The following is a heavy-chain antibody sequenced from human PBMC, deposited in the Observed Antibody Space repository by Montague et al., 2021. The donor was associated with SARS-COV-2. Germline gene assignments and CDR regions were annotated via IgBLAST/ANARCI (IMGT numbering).Heavy chain of an antibody. V-gene: IGHV4-31*03. D-gene: IGHD3-3*01. CDR3: ARSSVSSVTIFGVVKNYRWFDL. J-gene: IGHJ5*02. CDR2: IYYSGGT. Sequence: TLSLTCTVAGGSISSGGYYWSWIRQPPGKGLEWIGNIYYSGGTYYNPSLKSRVTISVDTSKNQFSLKLSSVTAADTAVYYCARSSVSSVTIFGVVKNYRWFDLWGQGTLVTVSS. CDR1: GGSISSGGYY.